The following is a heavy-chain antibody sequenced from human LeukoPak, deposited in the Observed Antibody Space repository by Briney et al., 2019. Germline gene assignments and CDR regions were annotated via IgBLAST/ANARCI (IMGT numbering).Heavy chain of an antibody. CDR3: ARVGYSYREIDY. J-gene: IGHJ4*02. CDR1: GYTFTGYY. V-gene: IGHV1-2*06. CDR2: INPNSGGT. D-gene: IGHD5-18*01. Sequence: GASVKVSCKASGYTFTGYYIHWVRQAPGQGLEWMGRINPNSGGTNYAQKFQGRVTMTRDTSISAAYMELSRLRSDDTAVYYCARVGYSYREIDYWGQGTLVTVSS.